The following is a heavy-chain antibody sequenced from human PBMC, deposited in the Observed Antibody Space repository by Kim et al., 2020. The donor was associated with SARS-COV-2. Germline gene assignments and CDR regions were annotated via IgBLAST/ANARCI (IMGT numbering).Heavy chain of an antibody. J-gene: IGHJ4*02. V-gene: IGHV3-23*01. D-gene: IGHD3-3*01. CDR2: ISGSGGST. CDR3: AIAERITIFGVVNGRPHDY. Sequence: GGSLRLSCAASGFTFSSYAMSWVRQAPGKGLEWVSAISGSGGSTYYADSVKGRFTISRDNSKNTLYLQMNSLRAEDTAVYYCAIAERITIFGVVNGRPHDYWGQGTLVTVSS. CDR1: GFTFSSYA.